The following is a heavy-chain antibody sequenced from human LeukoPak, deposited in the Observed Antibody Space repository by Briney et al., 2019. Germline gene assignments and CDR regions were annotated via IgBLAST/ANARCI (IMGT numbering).Heavy chain of an antibody. CDR3: ARDPIPGYYDSSQKSIDY. D-gene: IGHD3-22*01. Sequence: GASVKVSCKASGYTFTSYYMHWVRQAPGQGLEWMGWINPNSGGTNYAQKFQGRVTMTRDTSISTAYMELSRLRSDDTAVYYCARDPIPGYYDSSQKSIDYWGQGTLVTVSS. V-gene: IGHV1-2*02. J-gene: IGHJ4*02. CDR2: INPNSGGT. CDR1: GYTFTSYY.